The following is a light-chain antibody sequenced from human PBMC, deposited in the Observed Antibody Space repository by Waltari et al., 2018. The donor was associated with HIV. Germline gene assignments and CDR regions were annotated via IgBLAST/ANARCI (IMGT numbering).Light chain of an antibody. Sequence: QSALTQPPSASGSPGQSVTMSCTGTSSDIGGYNYVSWYQQHPGKAPKPIMTEVTKRPSGVPGRFSGSKSGNTASLTVSGLQAEDEAHYYCSSYSPTNKFYVLFGGGTTLTVL. CDR1: SSDIGGYNY. J-gene: IGLJ2*01. CDR2: EVT. CDR3: SSYSPTNKFYVL. V-gene: IGLV2-8*01.